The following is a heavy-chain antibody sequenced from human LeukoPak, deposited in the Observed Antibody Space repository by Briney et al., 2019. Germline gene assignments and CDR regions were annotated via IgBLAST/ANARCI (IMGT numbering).Heavy chain of an antibody. D-gene: IGHD3-16*01. V-gene: IGHV3-23*01. Sequence: GGSLRLSCAASGFTFSSYAMSWVRQAPGKGLEWVSGISGSGGSTYYADSVKGRITTSRDNSKNTLYLQMNSLRAEDTAVYYCAKGKGDTGGSFDYWGQGTLVTVSS. CDR1: GFTFSSYA. CDR3: AKGKGDTGGSFDY. J-gene: IGHJ4*02. CDR2: ISGSGGST.